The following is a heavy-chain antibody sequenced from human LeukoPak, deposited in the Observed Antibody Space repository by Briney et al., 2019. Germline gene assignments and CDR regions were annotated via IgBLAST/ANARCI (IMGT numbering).Heavy chain of an antibody. V-gene: IGHV3-7*01. CDR1: GFTFSSYW. Sequence: PGGSLRLSCAASGFTFSSYWMSWVRQAPGKGLEWVANIKQDGSEKYYVDSVKGRFTISRDNAKNSLYLQMNSLRAEDTAVYYCARSIAVALGAFDIWGQGTMVTVSS. CDR2: IKQDGSEK. D-gene: IGHD6-19*01. J-gene: IGHJ3*02. CDR3: ARSIAVALGAFDI.